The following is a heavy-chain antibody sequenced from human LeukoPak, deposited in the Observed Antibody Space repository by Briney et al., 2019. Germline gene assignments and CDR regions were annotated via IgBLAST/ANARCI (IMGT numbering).Heavy chain of an antibody. CDR2: IRHDGSNK. J-gene: IGHJ6*03. Sequence: GGSLRLSCAASGFIFSSYGMHWVRQAPGKGLEWVAFIRHDGSNKYYADAVKGRFTISRDNAKNSLYLQMNSLRAEDTAVYYCARDLADYYYYMDVWGKGTTVTVSS. V-gene: IGHV3-30*02. CDR1: GFIFSSYG. CDR3: ARDLADYYYYMDV.